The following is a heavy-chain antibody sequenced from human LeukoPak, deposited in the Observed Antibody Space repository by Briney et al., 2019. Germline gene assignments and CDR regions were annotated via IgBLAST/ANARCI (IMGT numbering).Heavy chain of an antibody. D-gene: IGHD5-24*01. CDR2: IGGST. Sequence: ASVKVSCKASGYTFSNYYIHWVRQAPGQGLEWMGIIGGSTNYAQKFQGRVTMTRDTSTSTVYMELSSLRSEDTAVYYCARVRAGYNDAYDIWGHGTMVTVHS. CDR1: GYTFSNYY. V-gene: IGHV1-46*01. J-gene: IGHJ3*02. CDR3: ARVRAGYNDAYDI.